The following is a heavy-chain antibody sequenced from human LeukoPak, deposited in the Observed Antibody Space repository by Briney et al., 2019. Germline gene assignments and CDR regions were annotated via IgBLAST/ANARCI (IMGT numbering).Heavy chain of an antibody. V-gene: IGHV1-69*05. Sequence: SVKVSRKASGGTFSSYAISWVRQAPGQGLEWMGGIIPIFGTANYARKFQGRVTITTDESTSTAYMELSSLRSEDTAVYYCARGRYYYGSGSYYNVDHDAFDIWGQGTMVTVSS. J-gene: IGHJ3*02. CDR2: IIPIFGTA. D-gene: IGHD3-10*01. CDR1: GGTFSSYA. CDR3: ARGRYYYGSGSYYNVDHDAFDI.